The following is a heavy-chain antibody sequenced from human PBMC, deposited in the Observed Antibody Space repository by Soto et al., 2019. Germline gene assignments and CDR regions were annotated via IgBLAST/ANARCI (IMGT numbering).Heavy chain of an antibody. CDR1: GYTFTIYA. V-gene: IGHV1-3*01. CDR2: INAGNGNT. CDR3: ARGGSLYWYFDL. J-gene: IGHJ2*01. D-gene: IGHD1-26*01. Sequence: ASVKVSCKASGYTFTIYAVHWVRQAPGQRLEWMGWINAGNGNTKYSQKFQGRVTITRDTSASTAYMELSSPRSEDTAVYYCARGGSLYWYFDLWGRGTLVTVSS.